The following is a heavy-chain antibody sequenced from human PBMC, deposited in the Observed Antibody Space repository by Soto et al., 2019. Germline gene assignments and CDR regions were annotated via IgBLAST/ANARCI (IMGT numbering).Heavy chain of an antibody. Sequence: EVQLVESGGGLVQPGGSLRLSCAASGFTFSSYEMNWVRQAPGKGLEWVSYISSSGSTIYYADSVKGRFTISRENAKNALYLQMDSLRAGDTAVYYCARGAGLIHKFLDYWGQGTLVTVSA. CDR2: ISSSGSTI. CDR1: GFTFSSYE. V-gene: IGHV3-48*03. D-gene: IGHD6-19*01. J-gene: IGHJ4*02. CDR3: ARGAGLIHKFLDY.